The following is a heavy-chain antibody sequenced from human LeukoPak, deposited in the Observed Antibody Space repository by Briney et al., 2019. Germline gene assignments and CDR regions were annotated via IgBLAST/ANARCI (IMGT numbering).Heavy chain of an antibody. CDR1: GGSFSGYY. V-gene: IGHV4-34*01. CDR3: ASSSAAEIYYFDY. D-gene: IGHD6-13*01. CDR2: INHSGST. Sequence: SETLSLTCAVYGGSFSGYYWSWIRQPPGKGLEWIGEINHSGSTNYNPSLKSRVTISVDTSKNQFSLKLSSVTAADTAVYYCASSSAAEIYYFDYWGQGTLVTVSS. J-gene: IGHJ4*02.